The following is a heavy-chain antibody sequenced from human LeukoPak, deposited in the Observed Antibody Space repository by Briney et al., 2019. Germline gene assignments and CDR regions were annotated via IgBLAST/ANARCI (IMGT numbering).Heavy chain of an antibody. Sequence: PGGSLRLSCVASGFTFSTYGMHWVRQAPGKGLEWVSIISSSGGSTYYADSVKGRFIISRDNSKNTLYLQMNSLRAEDTAVYYCAKGSRSIAVDNLCDYWGQGSLVTVSS. CDR2: ISSSGGST. J-gene: IGHJ4*02. CDR3: AKGSRSIAVDNLCDY. CDR1: GFTFSTYG. V-gene: IGHV3-23*01. D-gene: IGHD6-19*01.